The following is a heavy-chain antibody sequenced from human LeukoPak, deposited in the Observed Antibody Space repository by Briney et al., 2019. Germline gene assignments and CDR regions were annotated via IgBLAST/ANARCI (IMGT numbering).Heavy chain of an antibody. Sequence: ASVKVSCKASGYTFTSYGISWVRQAPGQGLEWVGWISAYNGNTNYAQKFQGRVTMTEDTSTDTAYMDLSSLRSEDTAVYYCATGYTYDYSLYWGQGTLVTVSS. V-gene: IGHV1-18*01. J-gene: IGHJ4*02. CDR2: ISAYNGNT. D-gene: IGHD5-18*01. CDR1: GYTFTSYG. CDR3: ATGYTYDYSLY.